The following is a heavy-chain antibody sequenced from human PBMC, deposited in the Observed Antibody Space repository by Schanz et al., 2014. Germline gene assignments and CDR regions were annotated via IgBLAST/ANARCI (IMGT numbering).Heavy chain of an antibody. D-gene: IGHD3-10*01. J-gene: IGHJ4*02. CDR1: GFTLSNSD. CDR3: ARANYRRKINFDY. CDR2: IGYLGDT. V-gene: IGHV3-13*01. Sequence: VQLVESGGGVVQPGRSLRLSCAAYGFTLSNSDMHWVRQGTGKGLEWVSTIGYLGDTYYPDSVKGRFTVSRDSGQNSLYLQMNSLRAGDTAVYYCARANYRRKINFDYWGRGTLVTVSS.